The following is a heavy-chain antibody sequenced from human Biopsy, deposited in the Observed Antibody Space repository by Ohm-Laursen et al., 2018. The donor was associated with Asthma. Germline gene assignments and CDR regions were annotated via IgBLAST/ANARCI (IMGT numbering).Heavy chain of an antibody. V-gene: IGHV1-69*01. Sequence: GSSVKVSCKSLGGTFNTYVIGWVRQAPGQGLEWMGGINSVFGTTTYPQKFQDRVMITAGDSTSTVYMELSSLRSEDTAVYYCARKAGSCISRTCYSLDFWGQGTLVTVSS. CDR2: INSVFGTT. D-gene: IGHD2-2*01. CDR1: GGTFNTYV. CDR3: ARKAGSCISRTCYSLDF. J-gene: IGHJ4*02.